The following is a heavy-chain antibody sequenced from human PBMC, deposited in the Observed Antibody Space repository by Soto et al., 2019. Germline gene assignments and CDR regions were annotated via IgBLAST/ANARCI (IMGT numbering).Heavy chain of an antibody. CDR3: ARDEARVGATDLGYYYYYYGMDV. J-gene: IGHJ6*02. Sequence: GGSLRLSCAASGFTFSSYAMHWVRQAPGKGLEWVAVISYDGSDKYYADSVKGRFTISRDNSKNTLYLQMNSLRAEDTAVYYCARDEARVGATDLGYYYYYYGMDVWGQGTTVTVSS. V-gene: IGHV3-30-3*01. CDR2: ISYDGSDK. D-gene: IGHD1-26*01. CDR1: GFTFSSYA.